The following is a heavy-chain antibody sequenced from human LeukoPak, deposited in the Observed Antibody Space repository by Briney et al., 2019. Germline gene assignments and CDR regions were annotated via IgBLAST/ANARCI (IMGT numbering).Heavy chain of an antibody. CDR3: ARVGNWNDVENWFDP. Sequence: SETLSFTCTVSGGSISSYYWSWIRQPPGKGLEWIGYIYYSGSTNYNPSLKSRVTISVDTSKNQFSLKLSSVTAADTAVYYCARVGNWNDVENWFDPWGQGTLVTVSS. D-gene: IGHD1-1*01. J-gene: IGHJ5*02. CDR1: GGSISSYY. CDR2: IYYSGST. V-gene: IGHV4-59*08.